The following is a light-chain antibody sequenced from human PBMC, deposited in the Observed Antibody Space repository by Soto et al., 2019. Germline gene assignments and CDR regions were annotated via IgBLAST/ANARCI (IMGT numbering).Light chain of an antibody. J-gene: IGKJ5*01. V-gene: IGKV1-33*01. Sequence: DNRMNQSAAALSASVGDRVTITCQASQNMNNYLNWYQQKPGRAPKLLIYDASNLEAGVPSRFRGSGSGTDFTFTISRLQPEDIATYYCQQYENRPTFGQGTRLEIK. CDR1: QNMNNY. CDR2: DAS. CDR3: QQYENRPT.